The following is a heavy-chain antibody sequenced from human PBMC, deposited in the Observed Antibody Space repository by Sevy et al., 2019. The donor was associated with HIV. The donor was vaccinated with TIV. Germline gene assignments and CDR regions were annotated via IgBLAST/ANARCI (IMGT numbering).Heavy chain of an antibody. Sequence: GGSLRLSCAASGFTFSSYAMSWVRQASGKGLEWIGRIRSKGNSFATDYVPSVKGRFTISRDDSKKTAYLQMSSLKIDDTAVYYCAGQVGDTVMAIFDYWGQGTLVTVSS. CDR1: GFTFSSYA. CDR3: AGQVGDTVMAIFDY. V-gene: IGHV3-73*01. D-gene: IGHD1-26*01. J-gene: IGHJ4*02. CDR2: IRSKGNSFAT.